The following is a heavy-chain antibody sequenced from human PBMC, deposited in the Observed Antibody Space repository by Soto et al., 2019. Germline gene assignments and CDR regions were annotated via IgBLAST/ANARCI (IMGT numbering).Heavy chain of an antibody. D-gene: IGHD2-21*02. CDR2: ISYDGSNK. Sequence: QVQLVESGGGVVQPGRSLRLSCAASGFTFSSYGMHWVRQAPGKGLEWVAVISYDGSNKYYADSVKGRFTISRDNSKNTLYLQMNSLRAEDTALYYPVVTALDAFDICGQGTMVTVSS. CDR1: GFTFSSYG. V-gene: IGHV3-30*03. CDR3: VVTALDAFDI. J-gene: IGHJ3*02.